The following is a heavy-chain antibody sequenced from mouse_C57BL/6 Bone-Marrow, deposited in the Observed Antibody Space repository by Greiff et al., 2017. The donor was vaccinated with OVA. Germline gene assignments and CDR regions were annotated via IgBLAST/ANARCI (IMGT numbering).Heavy chain of an antibody. J-gene: IGHJ3*01. D-gene: IGHD4-1*01. Sequence: QVQLQQSGAELVRPGTSVKLSCKASGYAFTNYLIEWVKQRPGQGLEWIGEINPGSGGTNYNEKFKGKATLTADKSSSTAYMQLSSLTSEDSAVYFCAAGTCWFAYWGQGTLVTVSA. CDR3: AAGTCWFAY. CDR1: GYAFTNYL. CDR2: INPGSGGT. V-gene: IGHV1-54*01.